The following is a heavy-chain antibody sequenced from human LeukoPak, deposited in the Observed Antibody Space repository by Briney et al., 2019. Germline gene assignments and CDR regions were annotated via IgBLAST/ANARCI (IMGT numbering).Heavy chain of an antibody. D-gene: IGHD6-19*01. CDR1: GYTFTSYD. J-gene: IGHJ5*02. CDR2: MNPNSGNT. V-gene: IGHV1-8*01. CDR3: ARAKGSGWWFDP. Sequence: ASVKVSCKASGYTFTSYDINWVRQATGQGLEWMGWMNPNSGNTGYAQKFQGRVTMTRNTSISTAYMELSSLRSEDTAVYYCARAKGSGWWFDPWGQGTLVTVSS.